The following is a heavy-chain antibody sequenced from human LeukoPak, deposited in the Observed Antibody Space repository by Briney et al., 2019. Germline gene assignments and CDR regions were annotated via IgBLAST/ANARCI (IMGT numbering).Heavy chain of an antibody. CDR2: ISSSSSYI. J-gene: IGHJ3*02. CDR3: ARATQRGDAFDI. D-gene: IGHD6-25*01. Sequence: PGGSLRLSCAASGFTFSSYTMNWVRQAPGKGLEWVSSISSSSSYIYYADSTKGRFTISRDNAKNSLYLQMNGLRAEDTAVYYCARATQRGDAFDIWGQGTMVTVSS. V-gene: IGHV3-21*01. CDR1: GFTFSSYT.